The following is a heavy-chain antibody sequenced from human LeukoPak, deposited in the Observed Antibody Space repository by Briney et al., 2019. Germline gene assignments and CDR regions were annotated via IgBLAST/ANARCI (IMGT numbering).Heavy chain of an antibody. V-gene: IGHV3-48*04. J-gene: IGHJ5*02. CDR1: GFTLSTYT. D-gene: IGHD4-17*01. CDR2: ISSTSTTK. Sequence: GGSLRLSCTASGFTLSTYTINWVRQAPGKGLEWVSYISSTSTTKYYADSVKGRFNISRDNSKNSLDLQMTRLTAEDTAVYYCARDRSLVDGDYGVWFDAWGQGSLVTVSS. CDR3: ARDRSLVDGDYGVWFDA.